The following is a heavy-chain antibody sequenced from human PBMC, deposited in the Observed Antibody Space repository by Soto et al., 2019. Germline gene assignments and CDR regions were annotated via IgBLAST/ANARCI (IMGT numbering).Heavy chain of an antibody. CDR3: VRVVAIPGYPDN. V-gene: IGHV1-69*12. D-gene: IGHD5-12*01. Sequence: QVQLVQSGAEVRQPASSVKVSCKTSGGTFSSYAISWVRQAPGQGLEWMGGIVPIVYPSTYAQKVQVRVTITADESTSTAYMELTSLRSDDTAIYYCVRVVAIPGYPDNWGQGTLVTVSS. CDR1: GGTFSSYA. J-gene: IGHJ4*02. CDR2: IVPIVYPS.